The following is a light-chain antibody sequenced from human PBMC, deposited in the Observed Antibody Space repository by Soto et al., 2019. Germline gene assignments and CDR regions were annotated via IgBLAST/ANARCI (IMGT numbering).Light chain of an antibody. V-gene: IGLV2-14*01. CDR2: DVS. J-gene: IGLJ1*01. Sequence: QSALTQPASVSGSPGQSITISCTGTSSDVGGYNYVSWYQQHPGKAPKFMIYDVSNRPSGVSNRFSGSKSGNTASLTISGLQAEDEADYYCSSYTSSSTLRVFGNGTKVTVL. CDR3: SSYTSSSTLRV. CDR1: SSDVGGYNY.